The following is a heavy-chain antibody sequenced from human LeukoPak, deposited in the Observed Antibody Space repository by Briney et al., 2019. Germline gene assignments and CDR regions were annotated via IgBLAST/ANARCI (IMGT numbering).Heavy chain of an antibody. Sequence: SETLSLTCTVSGYSIGSGYYWGWIRQPPGKGLECIGSISYSGSTYYNPSLKSRVTISIDTSKNQFSLRLTSVTAADTAVYFCARGVTVFGGAPKGALDLWGRGTMVTVFS. V-gene: IGHV4-38-2*02. CDR1: GYSIGSGYY. D-gene: IGHD3-3*01. CDR3: ARGVTVFGGAPKGALDL. CDR2: ISYSGST. J-gene: IGHJ3*01.